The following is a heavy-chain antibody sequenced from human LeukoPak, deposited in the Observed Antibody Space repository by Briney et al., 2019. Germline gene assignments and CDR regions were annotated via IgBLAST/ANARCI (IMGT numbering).Heavy chain of an antibody. CDR1: GYTFTGYY. CDR2: INPNSGGT. D-gene: IGHD3-16*01. Sequence: ASVTLSRTASGYTFTGYYMHWVRLAPGQGLELMGWINPNSGGTNYAQKFQGRVTMTRDTSISTAYLELSRLRSDDTAVYYCARYESLDAFDIWGQGTMVTVSS. V-gene: IGHV1-2*02. CDR3: ARYESLDAFDI. J-gene: IGHJ3*02.